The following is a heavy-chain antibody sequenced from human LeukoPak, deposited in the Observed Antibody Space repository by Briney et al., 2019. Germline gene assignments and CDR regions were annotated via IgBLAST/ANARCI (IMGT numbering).Heavy chain of an antibody. J-gene: IGHJ3*02. CDR1: GYSFTSYW. CDR2: IYPGDSDT. V-gene: IGHV5-51*01. CDR3: ARRAYYYDSSGYYGFDAFDI. D-gene: IGHD3-22*01. Sequence: GESLKISCKGSGYSFTSYWIGWVRQMPGKGLEWMGIIYPGDSDTRYSPSFQGQVTISADKSISTAYLQWSSLKASDTAMYYCARRAYYYDSSGYYGFDAFDIWGQGTMVTVSS.